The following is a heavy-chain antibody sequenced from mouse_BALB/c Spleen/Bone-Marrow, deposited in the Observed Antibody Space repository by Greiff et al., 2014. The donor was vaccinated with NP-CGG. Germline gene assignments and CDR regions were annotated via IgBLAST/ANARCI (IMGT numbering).Heavy chain of an antibody. CDR1: GFNIKDTY. Sequence: EVQLQQSGAELVKPGASVKLSCTASGFNIKDTYMHRVKQRPEQGLEWIGRIDPANGNTKYDPKFQGKATITADTSSNTAYLQLSSLTSEDTAVYYCASYYYGSSSFAYWGQGLWSLSLQ. V-gene: IGHV14-3*02. CDR3: ASYYYGSSSFAY. J-gene: IGHJ3*01. D-gene: IGHD1-1*01. CDR2: IDPANGNT.